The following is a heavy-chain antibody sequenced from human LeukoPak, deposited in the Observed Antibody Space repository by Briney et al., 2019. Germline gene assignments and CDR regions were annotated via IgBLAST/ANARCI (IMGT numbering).Heavy chain of an antibody. J-gene: IGHJ4*02. V-gene: IGHV4-4*07. CDR2: IYTSGST. CDR1: GGSISSHH. D-gene: IGHD3-22*01. Sequence: PSETLSLTCTVSGGSISSHHWSWIRQPAGKGLEWIGRIYTSGSTNYNPSLKSRVTMSVDTSKNQFSLKLSSVTAADTAVYYCARDLGAYYDSGGYFDYWGQGTLVTVSS. CDR3: ARDLGAYYDSGGYFDY.